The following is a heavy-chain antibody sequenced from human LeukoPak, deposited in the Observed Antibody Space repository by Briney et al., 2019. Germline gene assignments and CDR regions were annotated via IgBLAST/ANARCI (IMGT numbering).Heavy chain of an antibody. J-gene: IGHJ4*02. CDR2: MNPNSGNT. CDR3: ARVAYYDILTGLGY. Sequence: ASVKVSCKASGYTFTSYDINWVRQAPGQGLEWMGWMNPNSGNTGYAQKFQGRVTMTRNTSISTAYMELSSLRSEDTAVYYCARVAYYDILTGLGYWGQGTLVAVSS. V-gene: IGHV1-8*01. D-gene: IGHD3-9*01. CDR1: GYTFTSYD.